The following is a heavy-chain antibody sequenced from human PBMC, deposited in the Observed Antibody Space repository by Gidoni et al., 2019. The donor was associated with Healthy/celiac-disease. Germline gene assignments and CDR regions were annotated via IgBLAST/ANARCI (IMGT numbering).Heavy chain of an antibody. CDR2: INHSGST. CDR1: GGSFSGYS. V-gene: IGHV4-34*01. J-gene: IGHJ4*02. CDR3: ARGDGSGWLVYFDY. D-gene: IGHD6-19*01. Sequence: QLQLQQWGAGLLKPSETLSLTCAVYGGSFSGYSWSWIRQPPGKGLEWIGEINHSGSTNYNPPQKSRVTISVDTSKNQFSLKLSSVTAADTAVYYCARGDGSGWLVYFDYWGQGTLVTVSS.